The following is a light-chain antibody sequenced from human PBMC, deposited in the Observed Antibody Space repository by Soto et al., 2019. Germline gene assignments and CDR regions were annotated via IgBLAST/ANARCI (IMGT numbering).Light chain of an antibody. CDR3: QKYYSPPLT. CDR1: QNVLYSSNNKNQ. V-gene: IGKV4-1*01. CDR2: WAS. Sequence: DIVMTQSPDSLAVSLGERATINCKSSQNVLYSSNNKNQLAWYQQKPGQPPKLLIYWASTRESGVPDRFSGSGSGTDFILTISSLQAEDVAIYYCQKYYSPPLTLGGGTRWIS. J-gene: IGKJ4*01.